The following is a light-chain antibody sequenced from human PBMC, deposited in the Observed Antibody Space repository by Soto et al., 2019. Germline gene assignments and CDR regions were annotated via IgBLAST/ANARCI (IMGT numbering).Light chain of an antibody. J-gene: IGKJ1*01. CDR2: DAS. CDR1: QSISSW. CDR3: QHYNSYSEA. Sequence: DIQMTQSPSTLSASVGDRVTISCRASQSISSWLAWYQQKPGKAPKLLIYDASSLESGVPSSFSGSGSGTEFTLTISSLQPDDFATYYCQHYNSYSEAVGQGTKGDIK. V-gene: IGKV1-5*01.